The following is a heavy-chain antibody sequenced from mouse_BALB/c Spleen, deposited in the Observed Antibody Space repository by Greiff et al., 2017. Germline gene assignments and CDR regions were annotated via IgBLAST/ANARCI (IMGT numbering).Heavy chain of an antibody. J-gene: IGHJ4*01. CDR3: ARGYDMMDY. Sequence: VQLQQPGAELAKPGASVKMSCKASGYTFTSYWMHWVKQRPGQGLEWIGYINPSTGYTEYNQKFKDKATLTADKSSSTAYMQLSSLTSEDSAVYYCARGYDMMDYWGQGTSVTVSS. CDR2: INPSTGYT. D-gene: IGHD1-2*01. V-gene: IGHV1-7*01. CDR1: GYTFTSYW.